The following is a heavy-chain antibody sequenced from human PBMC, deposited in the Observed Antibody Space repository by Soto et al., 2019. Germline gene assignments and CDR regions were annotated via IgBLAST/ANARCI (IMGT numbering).Heavy chain of an antibody. CDR2: IYYSGST. V-gene: IGHV4-39*01. CDR1: GGSISSSSYY. CDR3: ARYAARRGFDY. D-gene: IGHD6-6*01. Sequence: QLQLQESGPGLVKPSETLSLTCTVSGGSISSSSYYWGWIRQPPGKGLEWIGSIYYSGSTYYNPSLKSRVTISVDTSKNQFSLKLSSVTAADTAVYYGARYAARRGFDYWGQGTLVTVSS. J-gene: IGHJ4*02.